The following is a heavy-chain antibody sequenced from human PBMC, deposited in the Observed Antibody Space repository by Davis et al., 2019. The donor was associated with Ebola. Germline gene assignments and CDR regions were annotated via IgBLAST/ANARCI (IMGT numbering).Heavy chain of an antibody. CDR2: VYHTGGT. J-gene: IGHJ4*02. V-gene: IGHV4-59*13. CDR3: AREREGLDY. D-gene: IGHD3/OR15-3a*01. Sequence: MPSETLSLTCTVSGGSITGYYWSWIRQPPGKGLEWIGYVYHTGGTEYNPSLKSRVTMSVDTSKNQFSLKLSSVTAADTAVYYCAREREGLDYWGQGTLVTVSS. CDR1: GGSITGYY.